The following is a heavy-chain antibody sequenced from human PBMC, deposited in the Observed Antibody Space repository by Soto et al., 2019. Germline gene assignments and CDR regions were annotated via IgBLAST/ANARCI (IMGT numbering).Heavy chain of an antibody. V-gene: IGHV1-46*01. CDR3: ARYAPEVTLFDY. CDR1: GYSFTSYY. Sequence: QVQLVQSGAEVKKPGASVKVSCKASGYSFTSYYMHWVRQAPGQGLEWMGIINPSGGSTSYAQKFQGRFTMTWDTSTSTVYMELSSLRSEDKAVYYCARYAPEVTLFDYWGQGTLVTVSS. CDR2: INPSGGST. D-gene: IGHD2-21*02. J-gene: IGHJ4*02.